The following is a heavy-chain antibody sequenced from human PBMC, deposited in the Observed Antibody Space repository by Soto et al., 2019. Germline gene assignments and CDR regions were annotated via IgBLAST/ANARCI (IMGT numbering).Heavy chain of an antibody. J-gene: IGHJ6*02. V-gene: IGHV3-23*01. CDR3: ANQPRNYYDSSGYPHPNYGMDV. CDR1: GFTFSSYA. D-gene: IGHD3-22*01. CDR2: ISGSGGST. Sequence: LRLSCAASGFTFSSYAMSWVRQAPGKGLEWVSIISGSGGSTYYADSVKGRFTISRDNSKNTLYLQMNSLRAEDTAVYYCANQPRNYYDSSGYPHPNYGMDVWGQGTTVTVSS.